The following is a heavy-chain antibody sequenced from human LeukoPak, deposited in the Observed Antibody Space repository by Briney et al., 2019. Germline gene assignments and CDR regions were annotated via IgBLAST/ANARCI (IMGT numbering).Heavy chain of an antibody. V-gene: IGHV3-7*01. J-gene: IGHJ4*02. Sequence: GGSLRLSCAASGFTFSSYWMSWVRQAPGKGLEWVANIKQDGSEKYYVDSVKGRFTISRDNAKNSLYLQMNSLRAEDTAVYYCARVGIAAAGYSFDYWGQGTLVTVSS. CDR3: ARVGIAAAGYSFDY. CDR2: IKQDGSEK. D-gene: IGHD6-13*01. CDR1: GFTFSSYW.